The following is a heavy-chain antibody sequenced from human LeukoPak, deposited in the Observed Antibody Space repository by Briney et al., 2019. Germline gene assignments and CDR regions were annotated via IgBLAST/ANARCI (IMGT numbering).Heavy chain of an antibody. J-gene: IGHJ4*02. CDR3: ARGTLWFGDYYFDY. V-gene: IGHV4-39*07. D-gene: IGHD3-10*01. CDR1: GGSISSSSYY. CDR2: IYHSGST. Sequence: SGTLSLTCTVSGGSISSSSYYWGWIRQPPGKGLEWIGTIYHSGSTYYNPSLKSRVTISVDTSKNQFSLKLSSVTAADTAVYYCARGTLWFGDYYFDYWGQGTLVTVSS.